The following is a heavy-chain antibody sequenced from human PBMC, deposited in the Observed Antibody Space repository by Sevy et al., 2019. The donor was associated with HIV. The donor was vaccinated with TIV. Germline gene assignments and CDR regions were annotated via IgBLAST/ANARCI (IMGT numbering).Heavy chain of an antibody. D-gene: IGHD2-2*01. J-gene: IGHJ3*01. V-gene: IGHV3-9*01. CDR1: GFTFSDYA. CDR2: ISWNSGAM. CDR3: GRALGYGVINSCYGGAVNAFDL. Sequence: GGSLRLSCAASGFTFSDYAMHWVRQVPGKGLEWVSGISWNSGAMGYADSVQGRFTIYRDNAKNSLYLQMNSVRAEDTALYYCGRALGYGVINSCYGGAVNAFDLWGQGTMVTVSS.